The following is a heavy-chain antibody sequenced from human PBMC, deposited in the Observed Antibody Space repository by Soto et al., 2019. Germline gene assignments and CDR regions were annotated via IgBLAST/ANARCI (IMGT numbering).Heavy chain of an antibody. CDR2: IYPGDSDT. CDR1: GYSFTSYW. D-gene: IGHD3-9*01. CDR3: ARTEGRFFDWLSLVWFDP. Sequence: GESLKISCKGSGYSFTSYWIGWVRQMPGKGLEWMGIIYPGDSDTRYSPSFQGQVTISADKSISTAYLQWSSLKASDTAMYYCARTEGRFFDWLSLVWFDPGGRETLVTVS. J-gene: IGHJ5*02. V-gene: IGHV5-51*01.